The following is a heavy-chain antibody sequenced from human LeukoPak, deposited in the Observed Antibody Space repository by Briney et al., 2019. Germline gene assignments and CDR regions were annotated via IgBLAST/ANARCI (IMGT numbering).Heavy chain of an antibody. D-gene: IGHD4-23*01. CDR1: GGSISSYY. CDR3: ARQHGGNYLDF. Sequence: PSETLSLTCTVSGGSISSYYWSWIRQPPGKGLEWIGYIYYSGSTNYNPSLKSRVTISVDTSKNQFSLKLSSVTAADTAVYYCARQHGGNYLDFWGQGTLVTVSS. CDR2: IYYSGST. J-gene: IGHJ4*02. V-gene: IGHV4-59*08.